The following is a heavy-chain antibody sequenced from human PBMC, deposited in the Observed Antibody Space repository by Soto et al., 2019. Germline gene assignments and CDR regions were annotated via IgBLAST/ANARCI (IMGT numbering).Heavy chain of an antibody. CDR3: AKERVVAAKKTYYFDY. Sequence: GGSLRLSCAASGFTFSSYGMHWVRQAPGKGLEWVAVISYDGSNKYYADSVKGRFTISRDNSKNTLYLQMNSLRAEDTAVYYCAKERVVAAKKTYYFDYWGQGTLVT. CDR2: ISYDGSNK. V-gene: IGHV3-30*18. J-gene: IGHJ4*02. D-gene: IGHD2-15*01. CDR1: GFTFSSYG.